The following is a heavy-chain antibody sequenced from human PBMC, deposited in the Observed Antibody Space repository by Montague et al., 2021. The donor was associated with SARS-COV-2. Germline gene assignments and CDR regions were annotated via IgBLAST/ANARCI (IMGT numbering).Heavy chain of an antibody. CDR2: ISISGGST. CDR3: AKDTRPGITGTTGFDY. D-gene: IGHD1-7*01. V-gene: IGHV3-23*01. Sequence: SLRLSCAASGFTFTSYAMSWVRQAPGKGLEWVSTISISGGSTYYADSVKGRFTISRDNSKNTLYLQMNSLRAEDTAVYYCAKDTRPGITGTTGFDYWGQGTMVTVSS. J-gene: IGHJ4*02. CDR1: GFTFTSYA.